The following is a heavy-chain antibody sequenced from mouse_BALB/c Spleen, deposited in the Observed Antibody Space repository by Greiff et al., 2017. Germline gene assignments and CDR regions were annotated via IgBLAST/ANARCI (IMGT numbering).Heavy chain of an antibody. CDR1: GFTFSSFG. D-gene: IGHD1-1*01. CDR3: ASLYYYGSSYDYYAMDY. Sequence: DVMLVESGGGLVQPGGSRKLSCAASGFTFSSFGMHWVRQAPEKGLEWVAYISSGSSTIYYADTVKGRFTISRDNPKNTLFLQMTSLRSEDTAMYYCASLYYYGSSYDYYAMDYWGQGTSVTVAS. CDR2: ISSGSSTI. V-gene: IGHV5-17*02. J-gene: IGHJ4*01.